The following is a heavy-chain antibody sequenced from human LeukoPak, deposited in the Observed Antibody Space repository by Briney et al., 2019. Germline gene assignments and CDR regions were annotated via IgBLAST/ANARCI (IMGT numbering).Heavy chain of an antibody. D-gene: IGHD2-15*01. Sequence: ASVTVSCMASGYTFTSHGISWVRQAPGQGLEWMGWISAYNGNTNYAQKLQGRVTMTTDTSTSTAYMELRSLRSDDTAVYYCARVGEDCSGGSCPEYWGQGTLVTVSS. CDR2: ISAYNGNT. CDR3: ARVGEDCSGGSCPEY. J-gene: IGHJ4*02. V-gene: IGHV1-18*04. CDR1: GYTFTSHG.